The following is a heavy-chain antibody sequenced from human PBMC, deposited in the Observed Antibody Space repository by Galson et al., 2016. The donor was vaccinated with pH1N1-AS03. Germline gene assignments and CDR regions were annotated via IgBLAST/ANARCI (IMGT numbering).Heavy chain of an antibody. CDR2: IGGGTDSI. J-gene: IGHJ4*01. Sequence: SLRLSCAASGFTFNTYGMFWVRQALGKGLEWISYIGGGTDSIYYGDSVKGRFIVSRDNIRKSVYLQMNTLRVEDTALYYCASRRWLQNEYYFDHWGHGVLVIVSA. CDR1: GFTFNTYG. D-gene: IGHD5-24*01. CDR3: ASRRWLQNEYYFDH. V-gene: IGHV3-48*04.